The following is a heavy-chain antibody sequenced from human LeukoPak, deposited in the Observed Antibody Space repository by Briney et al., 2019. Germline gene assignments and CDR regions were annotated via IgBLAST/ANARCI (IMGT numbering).Heavy chain of an antibody. CDR3: AREEGATTVYYFDY. CDR2: ISSSSSYI. V-gene: IGHV3-21*01. J-gene: IGHJ4*02. CDR1: GFTFSSYS. Sequence: GGSLRLSCATSGFTFSSYSMNWVRQAPGKGLEWVSSISSSSSYIYYADSVKGRFTISRDNAKNSLYLQMNSLRAEDTAVYYCAREEGATTVYYFDYWGQGTLVTVSS. D-gene: IGHD1-26*01.